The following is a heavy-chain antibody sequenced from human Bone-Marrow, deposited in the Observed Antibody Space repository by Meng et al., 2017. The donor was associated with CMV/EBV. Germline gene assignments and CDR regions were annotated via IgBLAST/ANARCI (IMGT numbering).Heavy chain of an antibody. D-gene: IGHD3-16*01. CDR1: GFTFSNAW. CDR2: ISSSSSYI. CDR3: ASPGGSLYYYGMDV. Sequence: GESLKISCAASGFTFSNAWVSWVRQAPGKGLEWVSSISSSSSYIYYADSVKGRFTISRDNAKNSLYLQMNSLRAEDTAVYYCASPGGSLYYYGMDVWGQGTTVTVSS. J-gene: IGHJ6*02. V-gene: IGHV3-21*01.